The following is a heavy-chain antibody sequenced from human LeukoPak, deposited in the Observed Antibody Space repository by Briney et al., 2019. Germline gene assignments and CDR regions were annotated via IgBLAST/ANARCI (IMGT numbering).Heavy chain of an antibody. CDR1: GGSISSGDYY. CDR3: ARAAGSSDAFDI. CDR2: TYYSGST. Sequence: SQTLSLTCTVSGGSISSGDYYWSWIRQPPGKGLEWIGYTYYSGSTYYNPSLKSRVTISVDTSKNQFSLKLSSVTAADTAVYYCARAAGSSDAFDIWGQGTMVTVPS. V-gene: IGHV4-30-4*01. J-gene: IGHJ3*02. D-gene: IGHD6-13*01.